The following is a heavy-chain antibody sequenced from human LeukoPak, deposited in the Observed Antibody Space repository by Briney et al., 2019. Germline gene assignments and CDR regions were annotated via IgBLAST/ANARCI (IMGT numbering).Heavy chain of an antibody. CDR1: GGSFSGYY. CDR3: AREFRAYYYDTSGLHAFDI. Sequence: SETLSLTCAVYGGSFSGYYWSWIRQPPGKGLEWIGEINHSGSTNYNPSLKSRVTISVDTSKNQFSLKLSSVTAADTAVYYSAREFRAYYYDTSGLHAFDIWGQGTMVTVSS. CDR2: INHSGST. V-gene: IGHV4-34*01. J-gene: IGHJ3*02. D-gene: IGHD3-22*01.